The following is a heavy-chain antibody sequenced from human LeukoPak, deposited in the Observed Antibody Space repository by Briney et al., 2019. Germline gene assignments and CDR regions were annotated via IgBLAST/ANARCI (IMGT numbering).Heavy chain of an antibody. CDR2: IYYSGST. V-gene: IGHV4-39*07. D-gene: IGHD5-18*01. Sequence: SETLSLTCTVSGGSISSSSYYWGWIRQPPGKGLEWIGSIYYSGSTYYNPSLKSRVTISVDTSKNQFYLKLSSVTAADTAVYYCARSGGYSYGYFDYWGQGTLVTVSS. CDR3: ARSGGYSYGYFDY. J-gene: IGHJ4*02. CDR1: GGSISSSSYY.